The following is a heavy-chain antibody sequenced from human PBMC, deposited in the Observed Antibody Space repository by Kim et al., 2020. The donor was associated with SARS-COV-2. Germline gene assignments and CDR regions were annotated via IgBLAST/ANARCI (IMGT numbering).Heavy chain of an antibody. V-gene: IGHV4-61*01. D-gene: IGHD6-19*01. CDR1: GGSVSSGSYY. CDR3: ARGPTLAVAVPYYFDY. Sequence: SETLSLTCTVSGGSVSSGSYYWSWIRQPPGKGLEWIGYIYYSGSTNYNPSLKSRVTISVDTSKNQFSLKLSSVTAADTAVYYCARGPTLAVAVPYYFDYWGQGTLITVSS. J-gene: IGHJ4*02. CDR2: IYYSGST.